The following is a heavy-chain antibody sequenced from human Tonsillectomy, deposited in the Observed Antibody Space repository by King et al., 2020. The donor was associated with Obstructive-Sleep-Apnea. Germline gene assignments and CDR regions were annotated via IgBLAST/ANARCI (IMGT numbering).Heavy chain of an antibody. CDR3: ARQRSRSLDY. CDR1: GFTFSSYA. J-gene: IGHJ4*02. Sequence: VQLVESGGGVVQPGRSLRLSCAASGFTFSSYAMYWVRQAPGKGLEWVGVISYDGNNQQYTDSVKGRFNISRDNSKSTLFLQMNSLRPEDTAVDYCARQRSRSLDYWGQGTLVTVSS. V-gene: IGHV3-30-3*01. CDR2: ISYDGNNQ. D-gene: IGHD6-13*01.